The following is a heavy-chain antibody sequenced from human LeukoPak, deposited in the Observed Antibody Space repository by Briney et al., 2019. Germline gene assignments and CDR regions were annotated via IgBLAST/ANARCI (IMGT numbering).Heavy chain of an antibody. Sequence: SGGSLRLSCAASGFTLSSYAMSWVRQAPGKGLEWVSAISGSGGSTYYADSVKGRFTISRDNPKNTLYLQMNSLRAEDTAVYYCAKDPNGYRPSHFDYWGQGTLVTVSS. CDR1: GFTLSSYA. J-gene: IGHJ4*02. V-gene: IGHV3-23*01. CDR2: ISGSGGST. D-gene: IGHD5-24*01. CDR3: AKDPNGYRPSHFDY.